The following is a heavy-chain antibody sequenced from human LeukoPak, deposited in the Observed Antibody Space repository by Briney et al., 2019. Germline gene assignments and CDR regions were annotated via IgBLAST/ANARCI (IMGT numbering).Heavy chain of an antibody. J-gene: IGHJ4*02. CDR2: ISYDGSNK. Sequence: GGSLRLSCAASGFTFSSYAMHWVRQAPGKGLEWVAVISYDGSNKYYADSVQGRFTISRDNAKNSLYLQMNSLRAEDTALYYCSKDTSPYVSYFDYGGQGTLVTVSS. V-gene: IGHV3-30-3*01. CDR3: SKDTSPYVSYFDY. D-gene: IGHD2-2*01. CDR1: GFTFSSYA.